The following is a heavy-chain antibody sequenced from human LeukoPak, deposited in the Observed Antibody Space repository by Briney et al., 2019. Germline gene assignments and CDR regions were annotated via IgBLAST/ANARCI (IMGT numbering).Heavy chain of an antibody. CDR3: ARDPLRDDYVWGNYRNGADY. Sequence: GGSLRLSCAASGLTFSSDWMHWVRQVPGKGLVWVSRINSDASTINYADSVKGRFTISRDNSQNTLYLQMNSLRAEDTAVYYCARDPLRDDYVWGNYRNGADYWGQGTLVTVSS. CDR2: INSDASTI. J-gene: IGHJ4*02. V-gene: IGHV3-74*01. D-gene: IGHD3-16*02. CDR1: GLTFSSDW.